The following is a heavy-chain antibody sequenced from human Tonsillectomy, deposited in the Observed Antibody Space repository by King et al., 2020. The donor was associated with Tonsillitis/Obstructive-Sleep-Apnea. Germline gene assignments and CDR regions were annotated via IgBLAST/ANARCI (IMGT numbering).Heavy chain of an antibody. CDR2: MNPNSGNT. V-gene: IGHV1-8*01. J-gene: IGHJ6*03. Sequence: QLVQSGAEVKKPGASVKVSCKASGYTFTSYDINWVRQATGQGLEWMGWMNPNSGNTGYAQKFQGRVTMTRNTSISTAYMELSSLRSEDTAVYYCASADVVVPARDYYYYYYMDVWGKGTTVTVSS. CDR3: ASADVVVPARDYYYYYYMDV. D-gene: IGHD2-2*01. CDR1: GYTFTSYD.